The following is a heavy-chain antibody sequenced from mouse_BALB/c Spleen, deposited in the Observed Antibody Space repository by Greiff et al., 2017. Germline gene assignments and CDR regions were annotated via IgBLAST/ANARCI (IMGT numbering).Heavy chain of an antibody. D-gene: IGHD1-2*01. V-gene: IGHV1-7*01. CDR2: INPSTGYT. Sequence: QVQLQQSGAELAKPGASVKMSCKASGYTFTSYWMHWVKQRPGQGLEWIGYINPSTGYTEYNQKFKDKATLTADKSSSTAYMQLSSLTSEDSAVYYCARSLPPFAYWGQGTLVTVSA. J-gene: IGHJ3*01. CDR1: GYTFTSYW. CDR3: ARSLPPFAY.